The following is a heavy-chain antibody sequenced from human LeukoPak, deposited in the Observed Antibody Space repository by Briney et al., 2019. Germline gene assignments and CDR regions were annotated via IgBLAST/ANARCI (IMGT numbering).Heavy chain of an antibody. CDR2: INHSGST. D-gene: IGHD3-22*01. Sequence: SETLSLTCAVYGGSFSGYYWSWIRQPPGKGLEWIGEINHSGSTNYNPSLKSRVTISVDTSKNQFSLKLRSVTAEDTAVYYCARWVYDSSGYYYTYYYYYMDVWGKGTTVTVSS. J-gene: IGHJ6*03. CDR1: GGSFSGYY. CDR3: ARWVYDSSGYYYTYYYYYMDV. V-gene: IGHV4-34*01.